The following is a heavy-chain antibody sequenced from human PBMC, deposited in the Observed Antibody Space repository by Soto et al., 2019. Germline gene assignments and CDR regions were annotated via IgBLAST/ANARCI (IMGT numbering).Heavy chain of an antibody. D-gene: IGHD6-13*01. V-gene: IGHV1-3*01. J-gene: IGHJ5*02. CDR3: ARGIAAGQLDP. CDR2: INPDNGNT. Sequence: ASVKVSCKASGYTFTRYTMNWVRQAPGQRLEWMGWINPDNGNTKSSQKFQDRVIITRDTSASTAYMDLSSLRSEDTAVYYCARGIAAGQLDPWGQGTLVTVSS. CDR1: GYTFTRYT.